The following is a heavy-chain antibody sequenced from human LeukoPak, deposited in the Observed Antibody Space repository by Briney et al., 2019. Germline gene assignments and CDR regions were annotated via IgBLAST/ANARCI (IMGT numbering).Heavy chain of an antibody. CDR1: GFTFSSYA. D-gene: IGHD2-15*01. J-gene: IGHJ6*02. V-gene: IGHV3-30*01. CDR3: ARDIVVVVAASFGMDV. Sequence: GRSLRLSCAASGFTFSSYAMHWVRQAPGKGLEWVAVISYDGSNKYYADSVKGRFTISRDNSKNTLYLQMNSLRAEDTAVYYCARDIVVVVAASFGMDVWGQGTTVTVSS. CDR2: ISYDGSNK.